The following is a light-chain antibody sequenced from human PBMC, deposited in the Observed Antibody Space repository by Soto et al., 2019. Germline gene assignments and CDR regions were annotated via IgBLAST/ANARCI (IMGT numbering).Light chain of an antibody. Sequence: QSALTQPRSVSGSPGQSVTISCTGTSSDVGGYNYVPWYQQHPGKAPKLMIYDVSKRPSGVPDRFSGSKSGNTASLTISGLQAEDEADYYCCSYAGSYTVVFGTGTKLTVL. CDR3: CSYAGSYTVV. J-gene: IGLJ1*01. CDR2: DVS. V-gene: IGLV2-11*01. CDR1: SSDVGGYNY.